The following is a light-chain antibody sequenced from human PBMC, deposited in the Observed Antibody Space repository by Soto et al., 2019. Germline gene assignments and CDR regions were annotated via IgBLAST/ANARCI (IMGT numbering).Light chain of an antibody. V-gene: IGKV1-5*03. Sequence: DIQMTQSPSTLSASVGGRVTITCRASQSISSSLAWYQQKPGKAPKLLIYKASNLESGVPSRFSGSGSGTDFTLTISSLQPDDFATYYCQQYNAFSPTFGQGTMVEIK. J-gene: IGKJ1*01. CDR2: KAS. CDR1: QSISSS. CDR3: QQYNAFSPT.